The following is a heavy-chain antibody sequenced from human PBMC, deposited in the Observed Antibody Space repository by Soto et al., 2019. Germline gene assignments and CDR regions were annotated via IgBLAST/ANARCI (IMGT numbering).Heavy chain of an antibody. CDR3: AKGRGAYYYDSSGTY. J-gene: IGHJ4*02. Sequence: QVQLVESGGGVVQPGRSLRLSCAASGFTFSSYGMHWVRQAPGKGLEGVAVISYDGSNKYYADSVKGRFTISRDNSKNTLYLQMNSLRAEDTAVYYCAKGRGAYYYDSSGTYWGQGTLVTVSS. V-gene: IGHV3-30*18. CDR2: ISYDGSNK. CDR1: GFTFSSYG. D-gene: IGHD3-22*01.